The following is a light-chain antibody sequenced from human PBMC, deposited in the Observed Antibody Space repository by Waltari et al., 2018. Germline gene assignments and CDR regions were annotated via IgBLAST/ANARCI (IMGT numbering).Light chain of an antibody. Sequence: EIVLTQSPATLSLSPGASATLSCRASQSVSSYLAWYQQKPGKAPRLLSYDASNRATGIPARFSGSGSGTDFTLTISSLEPEDFAVYYCQQRSNWPPYTFGQGTKLEIK. CDR1: QSVSSY. CDR2: DAS. CDR3: QQRSNWPPYT. J-gene: IGKJ2*01. V-gene: IGKV3-11*01.